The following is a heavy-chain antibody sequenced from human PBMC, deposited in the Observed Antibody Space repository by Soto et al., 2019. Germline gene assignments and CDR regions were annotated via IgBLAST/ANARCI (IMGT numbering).Heavy chain of an antibody. CDR1: GFSLSTSGVG. CDR3: AHSPYQVPIHF. V-gene: IGHV2-5*01. Sequence: QITLKESGPTLVKPTQTLTLTCSFSGFSLSTSGVGVGWIRQPPGKALEWLALVYWNDDKRYSPSLNSRLTITKDTSRNQVVLTMTNMDPVDTATDFCAHSPYQVPIHFWGQGILVTVSS. CDR2: VYWNDDK. J-gene: IGHJ4*02.